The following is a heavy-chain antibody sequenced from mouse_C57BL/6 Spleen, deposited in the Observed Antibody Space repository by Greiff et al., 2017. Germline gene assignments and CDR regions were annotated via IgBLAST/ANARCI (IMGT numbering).Heavy chain of an antibody. Sequence: DVHLVESGGGLVQPGGSLKLSCAASGFTFSDYGMAWVRQAPRKGPEWVAFISNLAYSIYYADTVTGRFTISRENAKNTLYLGRGSLGSEDAAMCDCGSHESWGFADGGKGTLVTVSA. J-gene: IGHJ3*01. D-gene: IGHD4-1*01. CDR3: GSHESWGFAD. CDR1: GFTFSDYG. CDR2: ISNLAYSI. V-gene: IGHV5-15*01.